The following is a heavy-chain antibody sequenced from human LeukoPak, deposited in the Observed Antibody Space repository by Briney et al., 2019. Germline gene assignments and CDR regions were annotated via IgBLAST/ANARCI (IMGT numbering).Heavy chain of an antibody. J-gene: IGHJ5*02. CDR2: INPSGGST. V-gene: IGHV1-46*01. CDR3: ARDGAAAGTGGNWFDP. D-gene: IGHD6-13*01. Sequence: ASVKVSCTASGYTFTSYYMHWVRQAPRQGLEWMGIINPSGGSTNYAQKFQGRVTMTRDMSTSTVYMELSSLRSEDTAMYYCARDGAAAGTGGNWFDPWGQGTLVTVSS. CDR1: GYTFTSYY.